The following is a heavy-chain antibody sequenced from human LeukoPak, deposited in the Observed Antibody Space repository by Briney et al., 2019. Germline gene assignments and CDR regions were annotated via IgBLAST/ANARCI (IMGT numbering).Heavy chain of an antibody. V-gene: IGHV4-59*01. D-gene: IGHD3-3*01. CDR1: GGSIPSYY. Sequence: SETLSLTCTVSGGSIPSYYWSWIRQPPGKGLEWIGYIYYTGSTNYNPSLKSRVTISVDTSKHQFSLKLNSVTAEDTAMYYCARGSIAIFGVVAFGFDPWGQGTLVTVSS. CDR2: IYYTGST. J-gene: IGHJ5*02. CDR3: ARGSIAIFGVVAFGFDP.